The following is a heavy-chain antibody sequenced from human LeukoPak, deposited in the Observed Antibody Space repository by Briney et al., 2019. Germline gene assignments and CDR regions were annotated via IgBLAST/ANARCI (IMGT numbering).Heavy chain of an antibody. D-gene: IGHD3-10*01. CDR1: GYTFTGYY. V-gene: IGHV1-2*02. Sequence: ASVKVSCKASGYTFTGYYMHWVRQAPGQGLEWMGWINPNSGGTNYAQKFQGRVTMTRDTSISTACMELSRLRSDDTAVYYCARDRLRFGIYDYWGRGTLVTVSS. J-gene: IGHJ4*02. CDR2: INPNSGGT. CDR3: ARDRLRFGIYDY.